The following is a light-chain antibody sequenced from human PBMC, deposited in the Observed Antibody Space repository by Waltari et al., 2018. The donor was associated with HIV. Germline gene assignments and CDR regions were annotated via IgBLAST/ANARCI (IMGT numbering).Light chain of an antibody. V-gene: IGLV1-51*01. CDR2: DNN. CDR3: GTWEPRLSVGV. Sequence: QSVLTQPPSVSAAPGQTVTISCSGSSSTLANDYVSWYQHVPGAAPKLLIYDNNKRPSGIRDRFSGSKSGTSATLDITGLQTGDEADYYCGTWEPRLSVGVFGGGTKLTVL. J-gene: IGLJ2*01. CDR1: SSTLANDY.